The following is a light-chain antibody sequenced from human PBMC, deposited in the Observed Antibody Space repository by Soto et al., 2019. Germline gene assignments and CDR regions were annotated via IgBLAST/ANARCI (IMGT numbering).Light chain of an antibody. J-gene: IGKJ4*01. CDR3: QLFQSYALT. CDR1: QGISSA. Sequence: AIQLTQSPSSLSASVGDRVTITCRASQGISSALAWYQHKPGRAPRLLIYDASSLQSGVSSRFSGSGSGTDFTLTISSLQPEDFATYYCQLFQSYALTFGGGTKLEIK. V-gene: IGKV1-13*02. CDR2: DAS.